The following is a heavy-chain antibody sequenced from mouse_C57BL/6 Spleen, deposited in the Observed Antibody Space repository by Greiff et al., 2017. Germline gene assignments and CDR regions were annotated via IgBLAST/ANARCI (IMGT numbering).Heavy chain of an antibody. V-gene: IGHV14-4*01. CDR2: IDPENGDT. J-gene: IGHJ2*01. CDR1: GFNIKDDY. CDR3: TTWDYDGGDY. Sequence: VQLQQPGAELVRPGASVKLSCTASGFNIKDDYMHWVKQRPEQGLEWIGWIDPENGDTEYASKFQGKATITADTSSNTAYLQLSSLTSEDTAVYYCTTWDYDGGDYWGQGTTLTVSS. D-gene: IGHD2-4*01.